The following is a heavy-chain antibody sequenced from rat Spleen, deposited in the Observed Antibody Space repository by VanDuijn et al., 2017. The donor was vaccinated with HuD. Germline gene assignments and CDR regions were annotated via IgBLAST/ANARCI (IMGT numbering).Heavy chain of an antibody. D-gene: IGHD1-9*01. CDR3: ARDRTYYGYWFGY. CDR2: IWTGGST. J-gene: IGHJ3*01. V-gene: IGHV2-30*01. Sequence: QVQLKESGPGLVQPSQTLSLTCTVSGFSLTTYNVHWIRQPTGKGLEWMGMIWTGGSTDYNSALKSRLSISRDTSKSQVFLKMNSLQTEDTATYYCARDRTYYGYWFGYWGQGTLVTVSS. CDR1: GFSLTTYN.